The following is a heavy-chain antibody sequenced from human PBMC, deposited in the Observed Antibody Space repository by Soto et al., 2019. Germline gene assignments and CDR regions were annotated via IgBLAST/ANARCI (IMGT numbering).Heavy chain of an antibody. CDR2: IGTVGDA. Sequence: EVNLVESGGGLVQPGGSLRLSCAASGFTFSNSDMHWVRQSAGKGLEGLSGIGTVGDAYYPPSVRGRFTISRENAKNSLYLQMHGLRAEDTAVYFCARGTGAQLMYFDLWGRGTLVTVSS. CDR3: ARGTGAQLMYFDL. V-gene: IGHV3-13*01. D-gene: IGHD7-27*01. CDR1: GFTFSNSD. J-gene: IGHJ2*01.